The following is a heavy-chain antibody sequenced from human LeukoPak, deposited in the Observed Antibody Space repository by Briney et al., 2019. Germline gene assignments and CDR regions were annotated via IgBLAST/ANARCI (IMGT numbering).Heavy chain of an antibody. V-gene: IGHV4-38-2*02. CDR1: GYSISSGYY. CDR3: ARDLTMITFGGVLDLGAFDI. J-gene: IGHJ3*02. Sequence: SETLSLTCTVSGYSISSGYYWGWIRQPPGKGLEWIGSIYYSGSTYYNPSLKSRVTISVDTSKNQFSLKLSSVTAADTAVYYCARDLTMITFGGVLDLGAFDIWGQGTMVTVSS. CDR2: IYYSGST. D-gene: IGHD3-16*01.